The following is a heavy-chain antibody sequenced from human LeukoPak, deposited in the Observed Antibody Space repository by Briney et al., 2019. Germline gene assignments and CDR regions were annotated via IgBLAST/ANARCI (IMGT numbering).Heavy chain of an antibody. CDR2: VYSGGLT. CDR1: GFTASDNY. CDR3: VRDRWPGLGDF. Sequence: PGESLRLSCAASGFTASDNYMSWVRQAPGKGLEWVSTVYSGGLTYYADPVKGRFTISRDNSKNTLYLQMSSLRAEDTAVYYCVRDRWPGLGDFWGQGTTVTVSS. V-gene: IGHV3-66*01. D-gene: IGHD6-19*01. J-gene: IGHJ6*02.